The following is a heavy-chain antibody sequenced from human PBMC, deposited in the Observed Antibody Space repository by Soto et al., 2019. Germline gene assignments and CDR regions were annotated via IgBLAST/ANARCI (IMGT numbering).Heavy chain of an antibody. J-gene: IGHJ4*02. D-gene: IGHD6-19*01. Sequence: SVKVPCKASGGTFSSYAISWVRQAPGQGLEWMGGIIPIFGTANYAQKFQGRVTITADESTSTAYMELSSLRSEDTAVYYCAIPTQGIAVAEFDYWGQGTLVTVS. V-gene: IGHV1-69*13. CDR3: AIPTQGIAVAEFDY. CDR2: IIPIFGTA. CDR1: GGTFSSYA.